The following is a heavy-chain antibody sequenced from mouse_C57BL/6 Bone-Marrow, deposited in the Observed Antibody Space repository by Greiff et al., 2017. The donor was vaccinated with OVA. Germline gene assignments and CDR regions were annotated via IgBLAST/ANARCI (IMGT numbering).Heavy chain of an antibody. D-gene: IGHD2-2*01. CDR2: INPGSGGT. CDR3: ARSRGYADMDY. J-gene: IGHJ4*01. CDR1: GYAFTNYL. Sequence: VMLVESGAELVRPGTSVKVSCKASGYAFTNYLIEWVKQRPGQGLEWIGVINPGSGGTNYNEKFKGKATLTADKSSSTAYMQLSSLTSEDSAVYFCARSRGYADMDYWGQGTSVTVSS. V-gene: IGHV1-54*01.